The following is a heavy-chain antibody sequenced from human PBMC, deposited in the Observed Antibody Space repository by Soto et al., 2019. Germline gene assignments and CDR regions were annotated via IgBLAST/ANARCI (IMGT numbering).Heavy chain of an antibody. D-gene: IGHD2-2*01. Sequence: SVKVSCKASGGTFSSYTISWVRQAPGQGLEWMGRIIPILGIANYAQKFQGRVTITTDKSTSTAYMELSSLRSEDTAVYYFARKRGRYCSSTSGDSGCLYYDLYGMDVWG. J-gene: IGHJ6*02. CDR3: ARKRGRYCSSTSGDSGCLYYDLYGMDV. CDR1: GGTFSSYT. CDR2: IIPILGIA. V-gene: IGHV1-69*02.